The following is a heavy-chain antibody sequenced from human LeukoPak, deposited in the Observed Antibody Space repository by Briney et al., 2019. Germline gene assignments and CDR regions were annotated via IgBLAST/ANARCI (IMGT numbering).Heavy chain of an antibody. Sequence: SETLSLTCTVSGGSISSGYYYWSWIRQPPGKGLEWIGYIYYSGSTYYNPSLKSRVTISVDTSKNQFSLRLSSVTAADTAVYYCARVYDYGDYFPFDYWGQGTLVTVSS. CDR3: ARVYDYGDYFPFDY. V-gene: IGHV4-30-4*01. D-gene: IGHD4-17*01. CDR1: GGSISSGYYY. CDR2: IYYSGST. J-gene: IGHJ4*02.